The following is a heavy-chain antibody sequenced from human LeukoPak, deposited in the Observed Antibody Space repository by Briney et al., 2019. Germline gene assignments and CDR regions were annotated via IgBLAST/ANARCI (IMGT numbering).Heavy chain of an antibody. J-gene: IGHJ5*02. CDR3: ARKSEWLLSFDP. V-gene: IGHV1-8*01. Sequence: ASVKVSCKASGYTFTSYDINWVRQATGQGLEWMGWMNPNSGNTGYAQKFQGRVTMARNTSMSTAYMELSSLRSEDTAVYYCARKSEWLLSFDPWGQGTLVTVSS. D-gene: IGHD3-3*01. CDR1: GYTFTSYD. CDR2: MNPNSGNT.